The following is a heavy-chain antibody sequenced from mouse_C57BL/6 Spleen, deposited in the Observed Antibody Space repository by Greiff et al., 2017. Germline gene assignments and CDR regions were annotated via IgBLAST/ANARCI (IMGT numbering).Heavy chain of an antibody. D-gene: IGHD1-1*01. CDR2: IDPNSGGP. CDR3: ARGPITTVHWYFDV. CDR1: GYTFTSYC. J-gene: IGHJ1*03. V-gene: IGHV1-72*01. Sequence: VQLQQSGAELVKPGASVKLSCKASGYTFTSYCMHWVKQRPGRGLEWIGRIDPNSGGPKYNEKFKSKATLTVDKPSSTAYMQLSSLTSEDSAVYYCARGPITTVHWYFDVWGTGTTLTVSS.